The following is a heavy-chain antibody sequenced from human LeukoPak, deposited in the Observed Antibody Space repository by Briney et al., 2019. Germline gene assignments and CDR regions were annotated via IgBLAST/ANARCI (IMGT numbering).Heavy chain of an antibody. CDR1: GYTFTGYY. J-gene: IGHJ6*03. Sequence: ASVKVSCKASGYTFTGYYMHWVRQAPGQGLEWMGWINPNSGGTNYEQKFQGRVTMTRDTSISTAYMELSRLRSDDTAVYYCASISDIAARLYYYYYYMDVWGKGTTVTVSS. CDR2: INPNSGGT. V-gene: IGHV1-2*02. CDR3: ASISDIAARLYYYYYYMDV. D-gene: IGHD6-13*01.